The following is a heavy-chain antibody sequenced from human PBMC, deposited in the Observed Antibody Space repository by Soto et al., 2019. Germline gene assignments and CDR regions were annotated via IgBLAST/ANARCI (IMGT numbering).Heavy chain of an antibody. CDR2: IWNDGTTT. CDR1: GFTFSHCG. V-gene: IGHV3-33*01. D-gene: IGHD5-12*01. Sequence: LVESGGGAAQPGRSLRLSCETSGFTFSHCGMHWVRQAPGKGLEWVGMIWNDGTTTHFTDSVKGRFTISRDNSKNTVYLQMNCLRDEDTAVYYCARVGGHYDVDYWGRGTLVTVSS. J-gene: IGHJ4*02. CDR3: ARVGGHYDVDY.